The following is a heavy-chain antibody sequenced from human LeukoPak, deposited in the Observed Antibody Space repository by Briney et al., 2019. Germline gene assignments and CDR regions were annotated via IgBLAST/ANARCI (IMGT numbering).Heavy chain of an antibody. J-gene: IGHJ4*02. D-gene: IGHD2/OR15-2a*01. V-gene: IGHV3-74*01. CDR3: VSFYETY. Sequence: QTGGSLRLSCAASGNYLMHWVRQAPGKGLVWVSHINSDGSWTSYANSVKGRFTISKDNAKNTVYPQMNSLRAEDTAVYYCVSFYETYWGRGTLVTVSS. CDR1: GNYL. CDR2: INSDGSWT.